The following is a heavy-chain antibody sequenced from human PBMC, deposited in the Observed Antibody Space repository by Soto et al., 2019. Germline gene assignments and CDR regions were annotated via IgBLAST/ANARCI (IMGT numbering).Heavy chain of an antibody. CDR3: ARTDYLFSTLTYCFGY. D-gene: IGHD3-16*01. J-gene: IGHJ4*02. V-gene: IGHV1-2*02. CDR1: GYTFTGYY. CDR2: INPDNGVP. Sequence: ASVKVSCKASGYTFTGYYVNWARQAPGQGLEWMGWINPDNGVPNYAQKFQGRVTLSRDTSINTAYMELSRLTSDDTAMYYCARTDYLFSTLTYCFGYWRQGTPVPVPP.